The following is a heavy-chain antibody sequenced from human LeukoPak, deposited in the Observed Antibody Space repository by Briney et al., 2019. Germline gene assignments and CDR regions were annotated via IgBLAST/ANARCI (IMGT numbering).Heavy chain of an antibody. CDR2: ISGSSEST. CDR1: VFTFTSFA. J-gene: IGHJ3*02. Sequence: GGSLRLSFSASVFTFTSFAMSWVRQAPAKLLQWVSSISGSSESTYYADSVKGRFTISRDNSKNTLYLQMNSLRAEDTAVYYCAKDSYITMIVVRDAFDIWGQGTMVTVYS. CDR3: AKDSYITMIVVRDAFDI. D-gene: IGHD3-22*01. V-gene: IGHV3-23*01.